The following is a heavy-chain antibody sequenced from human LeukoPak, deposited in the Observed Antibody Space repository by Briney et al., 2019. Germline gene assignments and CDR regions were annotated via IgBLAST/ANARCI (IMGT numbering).Heavy chain of an antibody. Sequence: GSLRLSCAASGFTFSSYGMYWVRQAPGKGLEWVAVISYDGSNKYYADSVKGRFTISRDNSKNTLYLQMNSLRAEDTAVYYCAKSGYSYGNGIYYFDYWGQGTLVTVSS. J-gene: IGHJ4*02. D-gene: IGHD5-18*01. V-gene: IGHV3-30*18. CDR2: ISYDGSNK. CDR3: AKSGYSYGNGIYYFDY. CDR1: GFTFSSYG.